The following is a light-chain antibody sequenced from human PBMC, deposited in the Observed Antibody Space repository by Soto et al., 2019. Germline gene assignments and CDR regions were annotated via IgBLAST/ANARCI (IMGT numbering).Light chain of an antibody. V-gene: IGKV3-11*01. CDR3: QHRSNWPVT. Sequence: EIALTQSPATLSLSPGERATLSCRVSQSVSSYLAWYQQKPGQAPRLLIYDASSRATGIPARFSGSGSGTEFTLTISSLEPEDFAVYYCQHRSNWPVTFGQGTRVEIK. CDR1: QSVSSY. CDR2: DAS. J-gene: IGKJ1*01.